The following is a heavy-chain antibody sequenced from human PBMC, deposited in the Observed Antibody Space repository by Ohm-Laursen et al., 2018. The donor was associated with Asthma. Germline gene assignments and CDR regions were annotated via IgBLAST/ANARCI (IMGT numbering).Heavy chain of an antibody. J-gene: IGHJ4*02. V-gene: IGHV2-26*01. CDR3: ARTIGEAGTRWGELDY. D-gene: IGHD6-13*01. Sequence: PTQTLTLTCTVSGFSLRNARMGVSWIRQPPGKALEWLAHLFLNDEKSYRTSLKSRLTISKDTSKSQVVLTMTNMDPVDTATYYCARTIGEAGTRWGELDYWGQGTLVTVSS. CDR2: LFLNDEK. CDR1: GFSLRNARMG.